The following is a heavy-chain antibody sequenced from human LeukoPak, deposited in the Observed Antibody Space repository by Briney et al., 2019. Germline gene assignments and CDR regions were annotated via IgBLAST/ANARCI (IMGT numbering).Heavy chain of an antibody. J-gene: IGHJ6*03. CDR1: GFSFSNYE. Sequence: GGSLRLSCAGSGFSFSNYEMNWVRQAPGKGLEWLSYVSSSGSTIYYADSVKGRFTISKDNAMNSLYLQMNSLSPEDTAVYYCARDMRLGYYGSGSPYYMDVWGKGTTVTISS. CDR2: VSSSGSTI. CDR3: ARDMRLGYYGSGSPYYMDV. V-gene: IGHV3-48*03. D-gene: IGHD3-10*01.